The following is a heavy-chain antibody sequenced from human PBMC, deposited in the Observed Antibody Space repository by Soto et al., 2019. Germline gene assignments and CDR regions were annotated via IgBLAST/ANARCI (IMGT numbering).Heavy chain of an antibody. Sequence: ASVKVSCKASGYTFTSYGIRWVRQAPGQGLEWMGWISAYNGNTNYAQKLQGRVTMTTDTSTSTAYMELRSLRADDTAVYYCARLWASSRSLDPWCPGTLVTVSS. CDR2: ISAYNGNT. CDR3: ARLWASSRSLDP. V-gene: IGHV1-18*01. D-gene: IGHD1-26*01. CDR1: GYTFTSYG. J-gene: IGHJ5*02.